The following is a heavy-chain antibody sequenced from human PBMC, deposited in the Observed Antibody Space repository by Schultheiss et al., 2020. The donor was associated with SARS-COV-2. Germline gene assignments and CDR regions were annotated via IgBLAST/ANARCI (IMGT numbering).Heavy chain of an antibody. D-gene: IGHD1-14*01. Sequence: SETLSLTCAVYGGSFTNYYWSWIRQPPGKGLAWIGEITHSGSTNYNPSLKSRVTISVDTSKNQFSLTVSSVTAADTALYYCARAAPYKGYYYGMDVWGQGTTVTVSS. CDR2: ITHSGST. CDR1: GGSFTNYY. CDR3: ARAAPYKGYYYGMDV. J-gene: IGHJ6*02. V-gene: IGHV4-34*01.